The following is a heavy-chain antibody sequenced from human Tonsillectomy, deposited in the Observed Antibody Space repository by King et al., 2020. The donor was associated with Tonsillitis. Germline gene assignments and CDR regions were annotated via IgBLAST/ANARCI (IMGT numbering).Heavy chain of an antibody. CDR1: GGAFNSYA. CDR3: ARDFFSAAAGGINAFDF. V-gene: IGHV1-69*04. Sequence: QLVQSGAEVRKPGSSVKVSCKASGGAFNSYAISWVRQAPGQGFEWLGRIIPYLNIADYAQRFQGRVSITADTSTSTASMELGSLRSDDTAVYYCARDFFSAAAGGINAFDFWGQGTMVTVSS. J-gene: IGHJ3*01. CDR2: IIPYLNIA. D-gene: IGHD6-25*01.